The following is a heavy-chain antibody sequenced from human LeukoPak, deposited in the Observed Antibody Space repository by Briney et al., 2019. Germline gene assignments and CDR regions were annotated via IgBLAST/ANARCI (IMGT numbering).Heavy chain of an antibody. CDR1: GFSFSRFW. CDR2: IKQDGSEK. J-gene: IGHJ4*02. Sequence: GGSLRLSCVDSGFSFSRFWMHWVRQAPGKGLEWVANIKQDGSEKYYVDSVKGRFSISRDNAKSSLYLQMNSLRAEDTAVYYCTRGGYNLHWGQGTLVTVSS. V-gene: IGHV3-7*01. CDR3: TRGGYNLH. D-gene: IGHD1-14*01.